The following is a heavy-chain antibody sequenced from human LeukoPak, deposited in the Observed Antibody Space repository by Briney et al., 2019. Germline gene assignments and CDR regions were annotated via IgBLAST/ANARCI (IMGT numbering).Heavy chain of an antibody. J-gene: IGHJ6*02. Sequence: SQTLSLTCTVSGVSISSATYHWSWIRQSAGKGLEWIGRIYTSGSTIYNPSLRSRVAILVDTSKNQFSLKLSSVTAADTAVYYCARGPVHYGMDVWGQGTTVTVSS. V-gene: IGHV4-61*02. CDR2: IYTSGST. CDR1: GVSISSATYH. CDR3: ARGPVHYGMDV.